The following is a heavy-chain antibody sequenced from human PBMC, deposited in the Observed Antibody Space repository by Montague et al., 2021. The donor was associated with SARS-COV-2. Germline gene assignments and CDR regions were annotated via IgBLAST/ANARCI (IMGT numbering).Heavy chain of an antibody. J-gene: IGHJ1*01. CDR3: VNSGNYYGPEYFQN. V-gene: IGHV3-43*02. CDR2: VTGNGYDT. Sequence: SLRLSCAASGFTFEHYAMQWVRQAPGKGLEWISLVTGNGYDTYYGESVKGRFTISRDNSKNSLYLQMNSLRTEDTALYYCVNSGNYYGPEYFQNWGQGTLVTVSS. D-gene: IGHD1-26*01. CDR1: GFTFEHYA.